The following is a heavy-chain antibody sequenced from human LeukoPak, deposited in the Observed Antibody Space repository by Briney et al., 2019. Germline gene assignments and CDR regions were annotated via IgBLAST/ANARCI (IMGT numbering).Heavy chain of an antibody. CDR3: ARSSPPYTVVTPEVAFDI. CDR1: GGSISSYY. J-gene: IGHJ3*02. D-gene: IGHD4-23*01. V-gene: IGHV4-4*07. CDR2: IYTSGST. Sequence: PSETLSLICTVSGGSISSYYWSWIRQPAGKGLEWIGRIYTSGSTNYSPSLTSRVTMSVDTSKNQFSLKLSSVRPADTAVHYFARSSPPYTVVTPEVAFDIWGQGTMVTVSS.